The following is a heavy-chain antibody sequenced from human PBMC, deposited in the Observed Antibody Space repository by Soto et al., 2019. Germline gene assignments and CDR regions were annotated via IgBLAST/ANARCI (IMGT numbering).Heavy chain of an antibody. D-gene: IGHD2-21*01. CDR2: ISAYNGNT. V-gene: IGHV1-18*04. CDR1: GYTFTSYG. Sequence: QVQLVQSGAEVKKPGASVKVSCKASGYTFTSYGISWVRQAPGQGLEWMGWISAYNGNTNYAQKLQGRVTMTTDTSTSTAYMGLRSLRSDDTAVYYCARMLIGCCYYYYGMDVWGQGTTVTVSS. J-gene: IGHJ6*02. CDR3: ARMLIGCCYYYYGMDV.